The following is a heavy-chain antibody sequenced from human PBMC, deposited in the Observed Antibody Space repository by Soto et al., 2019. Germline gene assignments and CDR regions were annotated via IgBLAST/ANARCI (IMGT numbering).Heavy chain of an antibody. Sequence: PSETLSLTCAVYGGSFSGYYWSWIRQPPGKGLEWIGEINHSGSTNYNPSLKSRVTISVDTSKNQFSLKLSSVTAADTAVYYCARGRPILLWFGESNNRFDCWGQGTLVTVSS. J-gene: IGHJ4*02. CDR2: INHSGST. CDR3: ARGRPILLWFGESNNRFDC. CDR1: GGSFSGYY. V-gene: IGHV4-34*01. D-gene: IGHD3-10*01.